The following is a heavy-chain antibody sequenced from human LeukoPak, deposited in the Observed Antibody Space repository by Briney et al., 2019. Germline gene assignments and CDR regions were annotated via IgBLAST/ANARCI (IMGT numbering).Heavy chain of an antibody. D-gene: IGHD3-22*01. V-gene: IGHV4-34*01. Sequence: PSETLSLTCAVYGGSFSGYYWSWIRQPPGKGLEWIGEINHSGSTNYNPSLKSRVTISVDTSKNQFSLKLSSVTAADTAVYYCARGFPRLNDSSGYYLDYWGQGTLVTVSS. CDR1: GGSFSGYY. J-gene: IGHJ4*02. CDR3: ARGFPRLNDSSGYYLDY. CDR2: INHSGST.